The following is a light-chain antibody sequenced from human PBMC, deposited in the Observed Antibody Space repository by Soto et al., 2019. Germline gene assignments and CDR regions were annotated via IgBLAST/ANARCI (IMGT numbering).Light chain of an antibody. CDR2: GAS. Sequence: EIVMTQSPATLSVPPGERATLSCRASQSVINLAWYQQKPGQAPRLLIYGASTRATGIPARFSGSGSGTDFTLTISSLQPEDFAVYYCQPYKSWTWTFGQGTKVDIK. V-gene: IGKV3-15*01. CDR1: QSVIN. J-gene: IGKJ1*01. CDR3: QPYKSWTWT.